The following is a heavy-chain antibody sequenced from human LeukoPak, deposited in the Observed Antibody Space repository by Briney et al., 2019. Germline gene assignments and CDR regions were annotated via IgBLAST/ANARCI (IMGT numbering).Heavy chain of an antibody. J-gene: IGHJ4*02. V-gene: IGHV4-39*07. CDR2: IYYRGST. Sequence: GSLRLSCAASGFTFTSYSMNWVRQTPGKGLEWIGSIYYRGSTYYKSSLKSRVTISLDTSKNQFSLKLSSVTAADTAVYYCARARHEFTYGYRPNELGHYFDYWGQGTLVTVSS. D-gene: IGHD5-24*01. CDR1: GFTFTSYS. CDR3: ARARHEFTYGYRPNELGHYFDY.